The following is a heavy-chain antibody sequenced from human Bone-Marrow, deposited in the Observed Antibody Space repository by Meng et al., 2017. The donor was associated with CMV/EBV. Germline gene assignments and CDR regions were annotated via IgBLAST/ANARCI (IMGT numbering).Heavy chain of an antibody. Sequence: ESLKISCAASGFTFSSYSMNWVRQPPGKGLEWIGEINHSGSTNYNPSLKSRVTISVDTSKNQFSLKLSSVTAADTAVYYCARPSGYSYGLDYWGQGTLVTVSS. CDR2: INHSGST. D-gene: IGHD5-18*01. CDR1: GFTFSSYS. V-gene: IGHV4-34*01. CDR3: ARPSGYSYGLDY. J-gene: IGHJ4*02.